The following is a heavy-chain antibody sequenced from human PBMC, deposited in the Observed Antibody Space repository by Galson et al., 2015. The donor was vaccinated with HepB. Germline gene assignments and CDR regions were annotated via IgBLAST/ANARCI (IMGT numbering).Heavy chain of an antibody. CDR2: IGAHGGTK. CDR1: GFTFSSYA. J-gene: IGHJ2*01. Sequence: SLRLSCAASGFTFSSYAMNWVRQAPGKGLEWVSAIGAHGGTKFYADSVKGRFTISRDNSKNTLYLQMNSLRAEDTAVFYCAKERARSRWYYWFLERWGRGTLVTVPS. V-gene: IGHV3-23*01. CDR3: AKERARSRWYYWFLER. D-gene: IGHD6-13*01.